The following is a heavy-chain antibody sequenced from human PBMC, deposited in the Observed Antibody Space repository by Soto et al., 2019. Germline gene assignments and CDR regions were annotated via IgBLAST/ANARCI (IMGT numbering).Heavy chain of an antibody. V-gene: IGHV1-18*01. J-gene: IGHJ4*02. CDR3: ARDGITMIRGITV. D-gene: IGHD3-10*01. CDR1: VYTFNDYG. CDR2: ISGFNGKT. Sequence: ASVEVSCQTSVYTFNDYGIMWVRQAPGQGLEWMGWISGFNGKTNLAQKFEGRVTLTTDTPTSTAYMELRSLRSDDTAVYYCARDGITMIRGITVWGPGNLVTGSS.